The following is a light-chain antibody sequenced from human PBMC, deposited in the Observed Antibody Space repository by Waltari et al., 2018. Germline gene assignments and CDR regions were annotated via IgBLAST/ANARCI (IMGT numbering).Light chain of an antibody. V-gene: IGLV2-14*03. CDR2: DVY. CDR1: SSHIGFYTY. CDR3: NSYTGSSSWV. J-gene: IGLJ3*02. Sequence: QSALTQPASVSGSPGQSITISCTGTSSHIGFYTYVSWYQQHPGKAPQLIIYDVYERPSGVSNRFSGSKSGNTASLTISGLQVEDEADYYCNSYTGSSSWVFGGGTKLTVL.